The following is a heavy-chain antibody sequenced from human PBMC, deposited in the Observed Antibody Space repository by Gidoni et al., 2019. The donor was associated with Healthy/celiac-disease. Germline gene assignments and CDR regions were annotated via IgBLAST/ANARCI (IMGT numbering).Heavy chain of an antibody. CDR3: AKGDNRGYSGYVDY. CDR1: GFTFDDYA. Sequence: EVQLVESGGGLVQPGRSLRLSCAASGFTFDDYAMHWVRQAPGKGLEWVSGISWNSGSIGYADSVKGRFTISRDNAKNSLYLQMNSLRAEDTALYYCAKGDNRGYSGYVDYWGQGTLVTVSS. D-gene: IGHD5-12*01. J-gene: IGHJ4*02. V-gene: IGHV3-9*01. CDR2: ISWNSGSI.